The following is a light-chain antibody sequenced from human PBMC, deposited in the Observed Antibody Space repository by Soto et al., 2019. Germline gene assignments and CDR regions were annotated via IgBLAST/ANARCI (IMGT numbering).Light chain of an antibody. J-gene: IGKJ2*01. CDR2: GAS. V-gene: IGKV1-39*01. CDR1: QSISSY. CDR3: QQSYSPVRNI. Sequence: DIQMTQSPSSLSASVGDRVTITCRASQSISSYLNWYQQKPGKAPTLLIYGASNLQSGVPSRFSGGGSGTEFTLTISSLQPEDFATYYCQQSYSPVRNIFGQGTKLEI.